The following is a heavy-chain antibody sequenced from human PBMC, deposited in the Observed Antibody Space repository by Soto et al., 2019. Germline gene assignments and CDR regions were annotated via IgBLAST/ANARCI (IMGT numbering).Heavy chain of an antibody. Sequence: QVQLQESGPGLVKPSQTLSLTCTVSGGSITSGGYYWHWIRQHPVQGLEWIGYIFHSGSTHYNPSLKGRLPMSAATSKNQLSLRLPSVTAADTAVYYCARGGASFTGPAGYWGQGTLVTVSS. CDR1: GGSITSGGYY. V-gene: IGHV4-31*03. CDR3: ARGGASFTGPAGY. J-gene: IGHJ4*02. D-gene: IGHD3-16*01. CDR2: IFHSGST.